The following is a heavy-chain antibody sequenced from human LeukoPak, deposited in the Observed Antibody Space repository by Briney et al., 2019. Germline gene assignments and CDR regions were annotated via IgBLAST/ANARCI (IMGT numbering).Heavy chain of an antibody. V-gene: IGHV4-39*07. Sequence: SETLSLTCVVSGASVSTTSCLWGWVRQTPGKGLEWIGSVSYTGSSYYNPSLNSRVTMSLDPAKNHFSLRMTSLTAADTAVYYCVRDLGVGGSWPLDFWGPGTVVIVSS. CDR2: VSYTGSS. D-gene: IGHD2-15*01. CDR3: VRDLGVGGSWPLDF. CDR1: GASVSTTSCL. J-gene: IGHJ4*02.